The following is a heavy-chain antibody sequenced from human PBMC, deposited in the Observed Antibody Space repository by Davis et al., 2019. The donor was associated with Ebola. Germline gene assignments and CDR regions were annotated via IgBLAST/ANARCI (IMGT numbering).Heavy chain of an antibody. CDR2: IRSKANSYAT. CDR3: TREGMITFGGVIARDY. V-gene: IGHV3-73*01. J-gene: IGHJ4*02. Sequence: GGSLRLSCAASGFTFSGSAMHWVRQASGKGLAWVGRIRSKANSYATAYAASVKGRFTISRDDSKNTAYLQMNSLKTEDTAVYYCTREGMITFGGVIARDYWGQGTLVTVSS. D-gene: IGHD3-16*02. CDR1: GFTFSGSA.